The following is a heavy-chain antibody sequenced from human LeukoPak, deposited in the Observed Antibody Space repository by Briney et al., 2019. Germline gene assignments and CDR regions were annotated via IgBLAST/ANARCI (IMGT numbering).Heavy chain of an antibody. D-gene: IGHD2/OR15-2a*01. Sequence: GGSLRLSCAASGFSFSSYWMHWVRQAPGKGLVWVARISPDGSSALSADSVRGRFTISRDNADNTLYLQLNSLRAEDTAVYYCARVSFCPRCHFDYWGQGTLITVSS. J-gene: IGHJ4*02. CDR3: ARVSFCPRCHFDY. CDR2: ISPDGSSA. V-gene: IGHV3-74*03. CDR1: GFSFSSYW.